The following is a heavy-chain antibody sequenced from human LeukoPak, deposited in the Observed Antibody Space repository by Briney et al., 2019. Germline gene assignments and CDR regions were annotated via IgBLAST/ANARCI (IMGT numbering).Heavy chain of an antibody. V-gene: IGHV3-7*01. CDR2: TKQDGSEK. J-gene: IGHJ6*02. Sequence: GGSLRLSCAASGSTFSNYWMRWVRQAPGKGLEWVANTKQDGSEKYYVDSVKGRFTISRDNAKSSLYLQMNSLRADDTAVYYCARDGYSYAMDVCGQGTTVTVSS. CDR1: GSTFSNYW. CDR3: ARDGYSYAMDV.